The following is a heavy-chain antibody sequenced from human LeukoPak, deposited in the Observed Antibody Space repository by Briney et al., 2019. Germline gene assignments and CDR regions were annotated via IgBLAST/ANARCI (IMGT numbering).Heavy chain of an antibody. CDR2: ISSSSSTI. CDR1: GFTFSSYS. Sequence: SGGSLRLSCAASGFTFSSYSMNWVRQAPGKGLEWVSYISSSSSTIYYADSVKGRFTISRDNAKNSLYLQMNSLRAEDTAVYYRARVGEYCSSTSCHRGAFDIWGQGTMVTVSS. V-gene: IGHV3-48*01. CDR3: ARVGEYCSSTSCHRGAFDI. J-gene: IGHJ3*02. D-gene: IGHD2-2*02.